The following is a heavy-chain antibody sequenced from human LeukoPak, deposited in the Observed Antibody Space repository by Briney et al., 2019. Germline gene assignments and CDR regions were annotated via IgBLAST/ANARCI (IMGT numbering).Heavy chain of an antibody. Sequence: GGSLRLSCAASGYTFSSYAMSWVPQAPGRGLECGSAISVIGGSTYYTDSVKGRVTISRDNSKNTLYLQMNSPRAEDTPLCICAKDPAWIQLWNLLHFXXWGQXXLVT. D-gene: IGHD5-18*01. CDR3: AKDPAWIQLWNLLHFXX. V-gene: IGHV3-23*01. J-gene: IGHJ4*02. CDR2: ISVIGGST. CDR1: GYTFSSYA.